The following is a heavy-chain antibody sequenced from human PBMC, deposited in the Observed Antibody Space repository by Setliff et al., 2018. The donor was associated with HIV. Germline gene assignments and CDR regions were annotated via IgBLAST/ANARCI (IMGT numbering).Heavy chain of an antibody. Sequence: ASVKVSCKASGYTFTSYGISWVRQAPGQGLEWMGWISAYNGNTNYAQKLQGRVTMTTDTSTSTAYMELRSQRSDDTAVYYCARDLTELYDSSGYYYRDVAFDIWGQGTMVTVSS. CDR3: ARDLTELYDSSGYYYRDVAFDI. D-gene: IGHD3-22*01. J-gene: IGHJ3*02. V-gene: IGHV1-18*01. CDR2: ISAYNGNT. CDR1: GYTFTSYG.